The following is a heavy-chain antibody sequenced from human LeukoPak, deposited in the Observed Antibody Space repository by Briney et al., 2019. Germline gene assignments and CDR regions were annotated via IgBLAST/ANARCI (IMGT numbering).Heavy chain of an antibody. V-gene: IGHV4-59*12. D-gene: IGHD6-13*01. CDR3: ARDLAAAGTGWFDP. CDR1: GDPMSRYY. CDR2: IYYSGST. J-gene: IGHJ5*02. Sequence: PSETLSLTCTVSGDPMSRYYWSWIRQPPGKGLEWIGYIYYSGSTNYNPSLKSRVTISVDKSKNQFSLKLSSVTAADTAVYYCARDLAAAGTGWFDPWGQGTLVTVSS.